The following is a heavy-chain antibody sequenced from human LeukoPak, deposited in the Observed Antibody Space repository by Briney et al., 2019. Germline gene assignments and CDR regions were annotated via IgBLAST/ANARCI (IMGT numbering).Heavy chain of an antibody. J-gene: IGHJ3*02. V-gene: IGHV1-2*02. CDR3: ASLTDWTNAFDI. D-gene: IGHD1-1*01. Sequence: ASVKVSCKASGYTFTRYYMHWVRQAPGQGLEWMGWIKPSSGGTRYVQKFQGRVTMTRDTSISTAYMELSSLTSDDTAVYYCASLTDWTNAFDIWGQGTMVTVSS. CDR1: GYTFTRYY. CDR2: IKPSSGGT.